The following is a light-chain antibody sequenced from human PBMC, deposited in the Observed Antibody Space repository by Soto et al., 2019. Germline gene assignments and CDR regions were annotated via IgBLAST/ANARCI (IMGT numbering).Light chain of an antibody. J-gene: IGLJ1*01. CDR1: SSNIGSNS. V-gene: IGLV1-44*01. CDR3: AAWDDSLTGYV. CDR2: SND. Sequence: QSVLTQPPSASGTPGQRVTISCSGSSSNIGSNSVNWYQQLPGTAPKLLIYSNDRRPSGVPDRFSGSKSGTSASLAISGLQSEDEANYYCAAWDDSLTGYVFVTGTKVTVL.